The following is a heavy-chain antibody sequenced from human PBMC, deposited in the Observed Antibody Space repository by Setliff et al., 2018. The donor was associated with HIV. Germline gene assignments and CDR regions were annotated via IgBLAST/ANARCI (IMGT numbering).Heavy chain of an antibody. V-gene: IGHV3-48*03. D-gene: IGHD1-26*01. CDR1: RFTFSSYE. J-gene: IGHJ4*02. CDR3: ARDPTVGSPDYFDF. Sequence: PGGSLRLSCAASRFTFSSYEMDWFRQAPGKGLEWVSYITGSSDTIYYADSVKGRFTISRDSAKNSLYLQMNSLRAEDTAVYYCARDPTVGSPDYFDFWGQGTLVTVSS. CDR2: ITGSSDTI.